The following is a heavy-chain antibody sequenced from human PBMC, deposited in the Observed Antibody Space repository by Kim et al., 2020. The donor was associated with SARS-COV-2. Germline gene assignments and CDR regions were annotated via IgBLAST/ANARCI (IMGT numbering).Heavy chain of an antibody. Sequence: GGSLRLSCAASGFTFSSYGMHWVRQAPGKGLEWVAVIWYDGSNKYYADSVKGRFTISRDNSKNTLYLQMNSLRAEDTAVYYCARDGAIAARLPGYFDYWGQGTLVTVSS. V-gene: IGHV3-33*01. CDR3: ARDGAIAARLPGYFDY. CDR2: IWYDGSNK. CDR1: GFTFSSYG. D-gene: IGHD6-6*01. J-gene: IGHJ4*02.